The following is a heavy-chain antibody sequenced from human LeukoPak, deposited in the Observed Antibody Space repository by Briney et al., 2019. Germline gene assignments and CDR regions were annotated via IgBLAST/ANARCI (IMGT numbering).Heavy chain of an antibody. V-gene: IGHV3-11*01. CDR2: ISSSGSTI. CDR3: ARDLISVGQYS. D-gene: IGHD2-15*01. CDR1: GFTFSDYY. Sequence: GGSLRLSCAASGFTFSDYYMSWIRQAPGEGLEWVSYISSSGSTIYYADSVKGRFTISRDNTKNSLYLQLNSLRAEDTALYYCARDLISVGQYSWGQGTPVTVSS. J-gene: IGHJ4*02.